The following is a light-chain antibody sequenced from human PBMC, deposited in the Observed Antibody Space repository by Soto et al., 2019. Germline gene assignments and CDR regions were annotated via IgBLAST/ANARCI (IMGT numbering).Light chain of an antibody. J-gene: IGKJ5*01. CDR1: QSLRSGD. V-gene: IGKV3-20*01. CDR2: AAS. CDR3: QQYDSFSST. Sequence: EIGLTRSPGALSLSPGEISSLSCRDSQSLRSGDLAWYQQIPGQAPRLLIYAASTRATGIPARFSGSGSGTEFTFTSSSLQPDDFATYYCQQYDSFSSTVGQGTRLEIK.